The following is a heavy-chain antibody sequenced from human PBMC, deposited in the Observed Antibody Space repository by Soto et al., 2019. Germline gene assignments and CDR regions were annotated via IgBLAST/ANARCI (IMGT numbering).Heavy chain of an antibody. CDR3: ARDAAPPSATAMVEFDP. D-gene: IGHD5-18*01. CDR2: INPNSGGT. CDR1: GYTFTGYY. J-gene: IGHJ5*02. V-gene: IGHV1-2*04. Sequence: ASVKVSCKASGYTFTGYYMHWVRQAPGQGLEWMGWINPNSGGTNYAQKFQGWVTMTRDTSISTAYMELSRLTSDDTAVYYCARDAAPPSATAMVEFDPWGQGTPVTVSS.